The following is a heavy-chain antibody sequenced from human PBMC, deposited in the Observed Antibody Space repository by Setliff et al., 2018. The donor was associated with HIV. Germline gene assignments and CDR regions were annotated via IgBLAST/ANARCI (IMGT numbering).Heavy chain of an antibody. V-gene: IGHV3-11*04. J-gene: IGHJ4*02. CDR3: VRGPQFTQH. Sequence: LSLTCAVYGGSLSGFYWTFIRQAPGKGLEWVSYISSSSSSIYHADSVKGRFTISRDNAKNTLYLQMNSLRADDTAVYYCVRGPQFTQHWGQGTLVTVSS. D-gene: IGHD3-16*01. CDR1: GGSLSGFY. CDR2: ISSSSSSI.